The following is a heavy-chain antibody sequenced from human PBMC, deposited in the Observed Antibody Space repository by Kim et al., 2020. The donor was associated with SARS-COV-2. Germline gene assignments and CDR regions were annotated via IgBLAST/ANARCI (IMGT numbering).Heavy chain of an antibody. Sequence: GGSLRLSCAASGFTFSSYGMHWVRQAPGKGLEWVAVISYDGSNKYYADSVKGRFTISRDNSKNTLYLQMNSLRAEDTAVYYCAKGGYYYDSSAQHGDAFDIWGQGTMVTVSS. CDR1: GFTFSSYG. J-gene: IGHJ3*02. D-gene: IGHD3-22*01. V-gene: IGHV3-30*18. CDR3: AKGGYYYDSSAQHGDAFDI. CDR2: ISYDGSNK.